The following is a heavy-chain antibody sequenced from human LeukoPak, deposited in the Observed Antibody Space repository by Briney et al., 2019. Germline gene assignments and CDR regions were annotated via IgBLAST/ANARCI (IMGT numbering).Heavy chain of an antibody. J-gene: IGHJ3*02. Sequence: ASVKVSCKASGYTFTSYDINWVRQATGQGLECMGWMNPNSGNTGYAQKFQGRVTITRNTSISTAYMELSSLRSEDTAVYYCASYFGNGDVFDIWGQGTMVTVSS. D-gene: IGHD1-1*01. CDR3: ASYFGNGDVFDI. CDR1: GYTFTSYD. CDR2: MNPNSGNT. V-gene: IGHV1-8*03.